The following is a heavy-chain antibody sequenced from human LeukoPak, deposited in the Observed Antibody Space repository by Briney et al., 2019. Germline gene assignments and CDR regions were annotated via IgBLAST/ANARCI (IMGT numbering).Heavy chain of an antibody. CDR1: GGSISSSSYY. Sequence: SETLSLTCTVSGGSISSSSYYWGWIRQPPGKGLEWIGSIYYSGSTYYNPSLKSRVTISVDTSKNQFSLKLSSVTAADTAVYYCARLPSMIAVGVNWFDPWGQGTLVTVSS. J-gene: IGHJ5*02. CDR2: IYYSGST. CDR3: ARLPSMIAVGVNWFDP. D-gene: IGHD3-22*01. V-gene: IGHV4-39*01.